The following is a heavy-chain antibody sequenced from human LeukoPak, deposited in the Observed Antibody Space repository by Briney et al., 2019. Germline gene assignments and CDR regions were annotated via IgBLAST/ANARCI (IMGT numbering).Heavy chain of an antibody. J-gene: IGHJ5*02. Sequence: GGSLRLSCAASGFTFSSYWMHWVRQAPGKGLVWVSRINSDGSSTSYADSVKGRFTISRDNAKNTLYLQMNSLRAEDTAVYYCARVVSSGWGNNWFDPWGQGTLVTVSS. V-gene: IGHV3-74*01. CDR3: ARVVSSGWGNNWFDP. D-gene: IGHD6-19*01. CDR1: GFTFSSYW. CDR2: INSDGSST.